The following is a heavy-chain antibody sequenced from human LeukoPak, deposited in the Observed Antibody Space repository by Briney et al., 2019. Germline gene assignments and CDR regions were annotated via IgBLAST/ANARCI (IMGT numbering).Heavy chain of an antibody. CDR2: ISGDGGST. CDR3: AKDMLEDGMDV. J-gene: IGHJ6*02. D-gene: IGHD1-1*01. Sequence: LAGGALRLSGAASGFTFDDYAMDWLGHAPGKGLEWVFLISGDGGSTYYADSVKGRFTISRDNSKNSLYLQMNSLRTEDTALYYCAKDMLEDGMDVWGQGTTVTVSS. CDR1: GFTFDDYA. V-gene: IGHV3-43*02.